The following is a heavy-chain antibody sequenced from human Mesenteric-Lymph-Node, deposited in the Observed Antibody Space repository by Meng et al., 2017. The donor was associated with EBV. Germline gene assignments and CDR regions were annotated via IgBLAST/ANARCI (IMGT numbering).Heavy chain of an antibody. J-gene: IGHJ4*02. CDR2: IIPLFGPQ. V-gene: IGHV1-69*01. Sequence: QVQLVQSGAEVQKPGSSVTASCQTSGVAFSTYASAWVRQAPGPGPQWMGWIIPLFGPQNYAQKFQGRVTILADESTNTAYMELSSLRSEDTAVYYCARDRDAYNYYFDYWGQGTLVTVSS. CDR1: GVAFSTYA. D-gene: IGHD5-24*01. CDR3: ARDRDAYNYYFDY.